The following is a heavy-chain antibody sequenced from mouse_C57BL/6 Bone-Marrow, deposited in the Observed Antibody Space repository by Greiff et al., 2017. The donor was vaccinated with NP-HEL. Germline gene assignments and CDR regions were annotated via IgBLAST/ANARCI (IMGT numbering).Heavy chain of an antibody. CDR1: GFTFSSYA. J-gene: IGHJ4*01. V-gene: IGHV5-4*01. CDR2: ISDGGSYT. D-gene: IGHD2-2*01. Sequence: EVQRVESGGGLVKPGGSLKLSCAASGFTFSSYAMSWVRQTPEKRLEWVATISDGGSYTYYPDNVKGRFTISRDNAKNNLYLQMSHLKSEDTAMYYCARIWLRRAMDYWGQGTSVTVSS. CDR3: ARIWLRRAMDY.